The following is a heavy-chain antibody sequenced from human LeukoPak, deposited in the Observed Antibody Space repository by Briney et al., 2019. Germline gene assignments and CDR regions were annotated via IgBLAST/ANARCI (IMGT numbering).Heavy chain of an antibody. CDR2: LIPIFGTA. Sequence: SVKVSCKASGGTFSSYAISWVRQAPGQGLEWMGGLIPIFGTANYAQKFQGRVTITADESTSTAYMELSSLGSEDTAVYYCARDTLSDIVLMVYASRFDPWGQGTLVTVSS. D-gene: IGHD2-8*01. CDR3: ARDTLSDIVLMVYASRFDP. J-gene: IGHJ5*02. V-gene: IGHV1-69*13. CDR1: GGTFSSYA.